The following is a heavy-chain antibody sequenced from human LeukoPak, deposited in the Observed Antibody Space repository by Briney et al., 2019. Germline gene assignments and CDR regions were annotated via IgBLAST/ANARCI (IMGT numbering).Heavy chain of an antibody. D-gene: IGHD2-2*01. V-gene: IGHV4-39*01. J-gene: IGHJ3*02. CDR3: ATTLYCDSSSCYDAFDI. Sequence: PSETLSLTCTVSGGSISSSSYYWAWIRQTPGTGLEWIGSIYYTGRTYYNPSLKSRVTMSVNTSENQFSLKLSSVTAGDTAVYYCATTLYCDSSSCYDAFDIWGLGTKVTVSS. CDR2: IYYTGRT. CDR1: GGSISSSSYY.